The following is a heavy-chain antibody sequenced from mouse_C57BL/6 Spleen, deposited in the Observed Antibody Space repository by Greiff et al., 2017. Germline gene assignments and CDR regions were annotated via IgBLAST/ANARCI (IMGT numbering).Heavy chain of an antibody. Sequence: EVKLMESGGGLVKPGGSLKLSCAASGFTFSDYGMHWVRQAPEKGLEWVAYISSGSSTICYADTVKGRFTISRDNAKNTLFLQMTSLRSEDTAMYYCARPDYYGSSYYYAMDYWGQGTSVTVSS. V-gene: IGHV5-17*01. J-gene: IGHJ4*01. CDR2: ISSGSSTI. D-gene: IGHD1-1*01. CDR1: GFTFSDYG. CDR3: ARPDYYGSSYYYAMDY.